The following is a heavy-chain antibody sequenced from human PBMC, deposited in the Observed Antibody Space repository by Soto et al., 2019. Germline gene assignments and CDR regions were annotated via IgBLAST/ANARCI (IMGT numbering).Heavy chain of an antibody. J-gene: IGHJ4*02. CDR3: AKDLEWQQLVLGHLGGFDY. CDR1: GFTFSSYA. Sequence: EVQLLESGGGLVQPGGSLRLSCAASGFTFSSYAMSWVRQAPGKGLEWVSTISGSGGSTYYADSVKGRFTISRDNSKYTLYLQMNSLRAEDTAVYYCAKDLEWQQLVLGHLGGFDYWGQGTLVTVSS. V-gene: IGHV3-23*01. CDR2: ISGSGGST. D-gene: IGHD6-13*01.